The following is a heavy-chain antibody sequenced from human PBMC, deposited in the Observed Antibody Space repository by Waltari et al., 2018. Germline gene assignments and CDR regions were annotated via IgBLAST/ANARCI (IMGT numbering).Heavy chain of an antibody. J-gene: IGHJ3*02. D-gene: IGHD1-26*01. CDR2: IYSGGST. V-gene: IGHV3-53*01. CDR3: ARETPNHSGSYRLTDAFDI. CDR1: GFTVSSNY. Sequence: EVQLVESGGGLIQPGGSLRLSCAASGFTVSSNYMSWVRQAPGKGLAWVSVIYSGGSTYYADSVKGRFTISRDNSKNTLYLQMNSLRAEDTAVYYCARETPNHSGSYRLTDAFDIWGQGTMVTVSS.